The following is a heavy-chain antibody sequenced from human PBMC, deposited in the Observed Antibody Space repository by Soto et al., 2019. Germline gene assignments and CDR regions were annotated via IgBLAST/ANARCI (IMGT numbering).Heavy chain of an antibody. CDR2: IKQDESEK. CDR1: GFTFSNYW. CDR3: TRPLGYCSGGSCFPFDY. Sequence: GGSLRLSCAASGFTFSNYWMTWVRQAPGKGLEWVANIKQDESEKYYVDSVKGRFTISRDNAKNSLYLQMNSLRAEDTAVYYCTRPLGYCSGGSCFPFDYWGQGIQVTVSS. D-gene: IGHD2-15*01. V-gene: IGHV3-7*04. J-gene: IGHJ4*02.